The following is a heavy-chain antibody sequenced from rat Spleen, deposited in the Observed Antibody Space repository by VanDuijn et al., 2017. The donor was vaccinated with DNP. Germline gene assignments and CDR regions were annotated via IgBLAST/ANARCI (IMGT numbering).Heavy chain of an antibody. D-gene: IGHD1-11*01. CDR1: GFTFSDYG. CDR2: ISPTGDNT. J-gene: IGHJ4*01. Sequence: EVQLVESGGGLVQPGRSLKLSCAASGFTFSDYGFHWFRQAPTKGLEWVASISPTGDNTFYRDSVKGRFTVSRHNSENTLFLQMDSLRSEDTATYYCRGEAKGYAMDAWGQGTSVTVSS. V-gene: IGHV5-19*01. CDR3: RGEAKGYAMDA.